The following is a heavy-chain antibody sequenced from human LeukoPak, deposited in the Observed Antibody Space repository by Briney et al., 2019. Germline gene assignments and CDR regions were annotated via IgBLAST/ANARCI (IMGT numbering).Heavy chain of an antibody. CDR3: AKGGLVHPLHI. CDR2: INGNGGST. CDR1: GFTFSSYS. D-gene: IGHD3/OR15-3a*01. Sequence: GGSLRLSCAASGFTFSSYSLSWVRQAPGKGLEWVSGINGNGGSTYNADSVKGRFTISRDNSKNTLYLQMNSLRAEDTAVYYCAKGGLVHPLHIWGQGTMVTVSS. J-gene: IGHJ3*02. V-gene: IGHV3-23*01.